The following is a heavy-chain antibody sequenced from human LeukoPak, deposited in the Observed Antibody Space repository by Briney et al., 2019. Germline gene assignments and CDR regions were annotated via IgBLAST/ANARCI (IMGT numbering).Heavy chain of an antibody. Sequence: GESLKISCKGSGYSFTTYWIVWVRQMPGKGLEWMGIIYPCDSDARYSPSFQGQVTISVDKSISTAYLQWSSLKASDTAIYYCARLSMVRGVIITEGPFDYWGQGTLVTVSS. CDR1: GYSFTTYW. V-gene: IGHV5-51*01. J-gene: IGHJ4*02. D-gene: IGHD3-10*01. CDR2: IYPCDSDA. CDR3: ARLSMVRGVIITEGPFDY.